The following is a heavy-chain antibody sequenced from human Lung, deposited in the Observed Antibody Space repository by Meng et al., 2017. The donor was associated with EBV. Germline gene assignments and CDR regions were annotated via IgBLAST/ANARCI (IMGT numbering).Heavy chain of an antibody. CDR1: GGTFSSYT. Sequence: QVQLLQSGGEVKKPGAVVKVSWKASGGTFSSYTISWVRQAPGKGLEWMGRIIPILGIANYAQKFQGRVTITADKSTSTAYMELSSLRSEDTAVYYCASESGRGFTPDYWGQGTLVTVSS. CDR3: ASESGRGFTPDY. J-gene: IGHJ4*02. V-gene: IGHV1-69*09. D-gene: IGHD3-10*01. CDR2: IIPILGIA.